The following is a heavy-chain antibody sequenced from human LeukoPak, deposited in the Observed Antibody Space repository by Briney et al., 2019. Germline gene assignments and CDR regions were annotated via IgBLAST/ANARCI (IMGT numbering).Heavy chain of an antibody. CDR2: INTYNGYA. CDR1: GYTFTSYG. Sequence: ASVKVSCKASGYTFTSYGISWVRQAPGQGLEWMGWINTYNGYANYAQKFQGRVTMTTDTSTSTAYMELRSLRSDDTAVYYCAKVPRGYCSSTSCLFDYWGQGTLVTVSS. J-gene: IGHJ4*02. V-gene: IGHV1-18*01. CDR3: AKVPRGYCSSTSCLFDY. D-gene: IGHD2-2*03.